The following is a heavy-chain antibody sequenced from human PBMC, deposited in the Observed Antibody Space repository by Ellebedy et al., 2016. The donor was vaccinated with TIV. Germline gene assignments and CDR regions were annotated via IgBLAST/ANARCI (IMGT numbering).Heavy chain of an antibody. D-gene: IGHD6-13*01. V-gene: IGHV4-59*01. CDR3: AREVGSWSWYFDL. CDR1: GGSISSYY. J-gene: IGHJ2*01. CDR2: IYYSGST. Sequence: SETLSLXXTVSGGSISSYYWSWIRQPPGKGLEWIGYIYYSGSTNYNPSLKSRVTISVDTSKNQFSLKLSSVTAADTAVYYCAREVGSWSWYFDLWGRGTLVTVSS.